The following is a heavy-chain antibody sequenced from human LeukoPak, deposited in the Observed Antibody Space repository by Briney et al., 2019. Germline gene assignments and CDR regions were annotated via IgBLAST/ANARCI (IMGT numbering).Heavy chain of an antibody. CDR2: INTDGSST. CDR3: ARDGLGYCSGGSCYPRYGMDV. D-gene: IGHD2-15*01. Sequence: PGGSLRLSCAASGFTFSSYWMFWVRQAPGKGLVWVSRINTDGSSTTYADSVKGRFTVSRDNAKNTLYLEMNSLRVEDTALYYCARDGLGYCSGGSCYPRYGMDVWGQGTTVTVSS. V-gene: IGHV3-74*03. CDR1: GFTFSSYW. J-gene: IGHJ6*02.